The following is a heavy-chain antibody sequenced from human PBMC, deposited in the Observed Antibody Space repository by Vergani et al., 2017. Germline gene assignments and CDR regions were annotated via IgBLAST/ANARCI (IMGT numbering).Heavy chain of an antibody. CDR2: ISGSGGST. J-gene: IGHJ4*02. Sequence: EVQLLESGGGLVQPGGSLRLSCAASGFTFSSYAMSWVRQAPGKGLEWVSAISGSGGSTYSADSVKGRFTISRDNSKNTLYLQMNSLRAEDTAVYYCARLWGITMVRGSTYYFDYWGQGTLVTVSS. D-gene: IGHD3-10*01. V-gene: IGHV3-23*01. CDR1: GFTFSSYA. CDR3: ARLWGITMVRGSTYYFDY.